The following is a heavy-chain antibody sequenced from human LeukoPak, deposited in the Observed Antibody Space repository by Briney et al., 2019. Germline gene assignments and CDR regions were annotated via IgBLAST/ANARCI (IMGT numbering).Heavy chain of an antibody. V-gene: IGHV3-23*01. CDR1: GITLSNYG. CDR3: AKRGVVIRVFLVGFHKEAYYFDS. CDR2: VSGSGGGA. D-gene: IGHD3-10*01. Sequence: SGGSLRLSCAVSGITLSNYGMSWVRQAPGKGLERVAGVSGSGGGAQYADSVKGRFTISRDNAKKRLYLHMNSLRAEDTAMYFCAKRGVVIRVFLVGFHKEAYYFDSWGQGVLVTVSS. J-gene: IGHJ4*02.